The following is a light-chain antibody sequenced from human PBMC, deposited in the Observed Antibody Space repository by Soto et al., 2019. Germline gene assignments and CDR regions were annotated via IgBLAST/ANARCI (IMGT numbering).Light chain of an antibody. V-gene: IGKV1-5*01. CDR3: QQYYRSCT. CDR2: DAS. CDR1: QSVTDW. J-gene: IGKJ2*02. Sequence: DIQLTQSPSTLSASVGDRVTITCRASQSVTDWLAWYQQKPGKAPKLLIYDASSLQSGVPSTFSGSGSGTAFSLTISSLQPDEFATYYWQQYYRSCTFGQGTKVEIK.